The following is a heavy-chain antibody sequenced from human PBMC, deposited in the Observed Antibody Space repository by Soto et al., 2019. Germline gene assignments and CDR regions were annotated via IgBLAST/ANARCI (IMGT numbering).Heavy chain of an antibody. CDR2: IYSGGST. D-gene: IGHD6-13*01. CDR1: GFTFSNYA. CDR3: ARDLAAAGNPHYYYGMDV. J-gene: IGHJ6*02. V-gene: IGHV3-53*01. Sequence: GGSLRLSCAASGFTFSNYAVNWVRQAPGKGLEWVSVIYSGGSTYYADSVKGRFTISRDNSKNTLYLQMNSLRAEDTAVYYCARDLAAAGNPHYYYGMDVWGQGTTVTVSS.